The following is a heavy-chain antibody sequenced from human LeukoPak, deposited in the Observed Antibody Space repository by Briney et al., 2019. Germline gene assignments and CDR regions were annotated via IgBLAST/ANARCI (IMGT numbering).Heavy chain of an antibody. CDR3: ARRLTQYDCFDP. CDR2: TYYRSTWYN. V-gene: IGHV6-1*01. Sequence: LSQTLSLTCAISGDSVSSNSVTWNWIRQSPSRGLEWLGRTYYRSTWYNDYAVSVRGRITVNPDTSKNQFSLHLNSVTPEDTAVYYCARRLTQYDCFDPWGQGTVVTVSS. D-gene: IGHD2-2*01. J-gene: IGHJ5*02. CDR1: GDSVSSNSVT.